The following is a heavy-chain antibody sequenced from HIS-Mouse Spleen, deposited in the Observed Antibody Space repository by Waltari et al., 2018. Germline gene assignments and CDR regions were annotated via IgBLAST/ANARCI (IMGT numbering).Heavy chain of an antibody. CDR1: YG. CDR3: AILKHWGLDFDY. V-gene: IGHV1-18*01. J-gene: IGHJ4*02. CDR2: ISAYNGNT. Sequence: YGISWVRQVPGQGLEWMGWISAYNGNTNYAQKLQGRVTMTTDTSTSTAYMELRSLRSDDTAVYYCAILKHWGLDFDYWGQGTLVTVSS. D-gene: IGHD7-27*01.